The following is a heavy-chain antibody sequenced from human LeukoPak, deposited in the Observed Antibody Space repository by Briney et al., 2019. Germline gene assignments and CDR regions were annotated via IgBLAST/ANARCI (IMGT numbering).Heavy chain of an antibody. J-gene: IGHJ4*02. D-gene: IGHD6-13*01. CDR1: TFTFSSYG. CDR2: IWSDGSNK. CDR3: ARGAAGSLNTDY. Sequence: GESLTLSCAASTFTFSSYGMHWVRQAPGKGLGWVAVIWSDGSNKYYADSVKGRFTIPRDNSKNTLYLQMNSLRVEDTAVYYCARGAAGSLNTDYWGQGTLVTVSS. V-gene: IGHV3-33*01.